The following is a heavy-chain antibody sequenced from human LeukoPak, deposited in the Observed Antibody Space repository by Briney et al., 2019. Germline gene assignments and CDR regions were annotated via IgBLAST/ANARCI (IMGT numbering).Heavy chain of an antibody. J-gene: IGHJ6*02. Sequence: SETLSLTCTVSGGSISSYYWSWIRQPPGKGLEWIGYIYYSGSTNYNPSLKSRVTISVDTSKNQFSLEPSSVTAADTAVYYCARALEYSSPVYYYGMDVWGQGTTVTVSS. CDR2: IYYSGST. CDR3: ARALEYSSPVYYYGMDV. D-gene: IGHD6-6*01. CDR1: GGSISSYY. V-gene: IGHV4-59*01.